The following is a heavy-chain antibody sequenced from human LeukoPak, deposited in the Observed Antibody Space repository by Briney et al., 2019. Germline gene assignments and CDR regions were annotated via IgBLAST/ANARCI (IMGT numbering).Heavy chain of an antibody. CDR2: IYYSGST. D-gene: IGHD2-21*01. J-gene: IGHJ4*02. V-gene: IGHV4-59*01. Sequence: PSETLSLTCTVSGGSISSYYWSWIRQPPGKGLEWIGYIYYSGSTNYNPSLKSRVTISVDTSKNQFSLKLSSVTAADTAVYYCASCGGDCLSFDYWGQGTLVTVSS. CDR3: ASCGGDCLSFDY. CDR1: GGSISSYY.